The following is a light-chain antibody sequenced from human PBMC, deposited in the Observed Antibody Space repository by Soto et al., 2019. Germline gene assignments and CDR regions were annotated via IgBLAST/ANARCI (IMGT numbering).Light chain of an antibody. Sequence: DIQMTHSPSTLSASVGDRVTITCRASQSICSWLAWYQQKPGKAPKLLIYAASSLQSGVPSRLSGSGSGTDLALAASSLQRDDFPVYYCQQCNPYYRTFGHGPQVDIK. CDR2: AAS. J-gene: IGKJ1*01. CDR3: QQCNPYYRT. CDR1: QSICSW. V-gene: IGKV1-5*01.